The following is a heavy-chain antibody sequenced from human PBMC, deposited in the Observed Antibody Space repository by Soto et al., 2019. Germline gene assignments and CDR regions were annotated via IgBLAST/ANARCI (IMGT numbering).Heavy chain of an antibody. J-gene: IGHJ6*02. D-gene: IGHD3-3*01. CDR1: GGSISSSSYY. Sequence: PSETLSLTCTVSGGSISSSSYYWGWIRQPPGKGLEWIGSIYYSGSTYYNPSLKSRVTISVDTSKNQFSLKLSSVTAADTAVYYCARRWYYDFWSGFHQNDYYYHYGMAVWGQGTTVTVSS. CDR3: ARRWYYDFWSGFHQNDYYYHYGMAV. V-gene: IGHV4-39*01. CDR2: IYYSGST.